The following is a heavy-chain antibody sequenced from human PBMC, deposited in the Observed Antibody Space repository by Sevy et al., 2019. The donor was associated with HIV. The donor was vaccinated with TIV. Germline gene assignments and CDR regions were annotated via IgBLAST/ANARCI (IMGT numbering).Heavy chain of an antibody. J-gene: IGHJ6*02. CDR1: GGSISSYY. Sequence: SETLSLTCTVSGGSISSYYWSWIRQPAGKGLEWIGRIYTSGSTNYNPSLKSRVTMSVDTSKNQFSLKLSSVTAADTAVYYCARDTGDHDYYYHYGMDVWGQGTTVTVSS. D-gene: IGHD3-10*01. CDR3: ARDTGDHDYYYHYGMDV. V-gene: IGHV4-4*07. CDR2: IYTSGST.